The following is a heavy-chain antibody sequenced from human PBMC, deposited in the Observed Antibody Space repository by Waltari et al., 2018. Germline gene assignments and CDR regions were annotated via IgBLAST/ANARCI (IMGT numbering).Heavy chain of an antibody. CDR1: GVSFGEYW. CDR2: INVDGGYI. D-gene: IGHD5-12*01. V-gene: IGHV3-74*01. Sequence: EVHLAESGGGVVQPGGSLRLSCTGSGVSFGEYWLHWVRQAPGKGLEWVSRINVDGGYISYGDSVKGRFTISRDNAKNTVFLQLNSLRADDTAVYFCARKAGSGYPYGPFYYDNWGQGTLVTVSS. CDR3: ARKAGSGYPYGPFYYDN. J-gene: IGHJ4*02.